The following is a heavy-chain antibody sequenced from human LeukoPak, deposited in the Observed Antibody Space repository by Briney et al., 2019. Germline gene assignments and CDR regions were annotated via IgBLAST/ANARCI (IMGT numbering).Heavy chain of an antibody. J-gene: IGHJ2*01. CDR2: ISGDGGST. CDR3: ARDLTYSSSPPGWYFDL. CDR1: GFTFDDYA. Sequence: GGSLRLSCAASGFTFDDYAMHWVRQVPGKGLEWVSLISGDGGSTYYADSVKGRFTISRDNAKNSLYLQMDSLRAEDTALYYCARDLTYSSSPPGWYFDLWGRGALVTVSS. V-gene: IGHV3-43*02. D-gene: IGHD6-6*01.